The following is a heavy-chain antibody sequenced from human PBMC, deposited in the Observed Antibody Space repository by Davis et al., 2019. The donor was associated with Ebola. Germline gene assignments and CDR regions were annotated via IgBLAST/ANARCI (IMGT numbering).Heavy chain of an antibody. D-gene: IGHD2-2*01. CDR2: ISGSGDDT. V-gene: IGHV3-23*01. CDR1: GFTFSNYA. J-gene: IGHJ5*02. CDR3: AKDQYCSSTSCYLGWFDP. Sequence: PGGSLRLSCAASGFTFSNYAMSWVRQAPGKGLVWVSTISGSGDDTYYGDSVKGRFTISRDNSKNTLYLQMNSLRAEDTAVYYCAKDQYCSSTSCYLGWFDPWGQGTLVTVSS.